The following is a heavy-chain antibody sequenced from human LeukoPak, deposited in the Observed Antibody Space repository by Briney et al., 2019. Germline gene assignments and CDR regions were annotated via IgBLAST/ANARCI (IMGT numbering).Heavy chain of an antibody. D-gene: IGHD3-22*01. CDR2: IYYSGST. Sequence: PSETLSLTCTVSGGSISSSSYYWGWIRQPPGKGLEWIGSIYYSGSTYYNPSLKSRVTISVDTSKNQFSLKLSSVTAADTAVYYCARDLADYYDSSGYPFDYWGQGTLVTVSS. J-gene: IGHJ4*02. CDR3: ARDLADYYDSSGYPFDY. V-gene: IGHV4-39*07. CDR1: GGSISSSSYY.